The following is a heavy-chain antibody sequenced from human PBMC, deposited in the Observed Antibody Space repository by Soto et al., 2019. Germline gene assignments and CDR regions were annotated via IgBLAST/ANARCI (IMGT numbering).Heavy chain of an antibody. J-gene: IGHJ5*02. D-gene: IGHD3-3*01. CDR1: GGSVNGYH. CDR3: ATRITVFGLLIPPFDP. Sequence: SETLSLTCAVYGGSVNGYHWNWIRQPPGKGLEWIGEINHTGGTHYNPSLKSRVTMSVDTSKNQFSLRLSSVTAADTAIYYCATRITVFGLLIPPFDPWGQGTQVTVSS. V-gene: IGHV4-34*01. CDR2: INHTGGT.